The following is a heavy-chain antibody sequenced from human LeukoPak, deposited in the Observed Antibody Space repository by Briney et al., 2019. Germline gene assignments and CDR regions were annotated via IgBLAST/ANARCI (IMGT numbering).Heavy chain of an antibody. D-gene: IGHD2-21*01. CDR2: INAGNGNT. J-gene: IGHJ6*04. CDR3: ARGDLVRGYYYMDV. CDR1: GYTFTSYA. Sequence: ASVKVSCKASGYTFTSYAMHWVRQAPGQRLEWTGWINAGNGNTKYSQKFQGRVTMTRDTSISTAYMELTSLRSDGTAVYYCARGDLVRGYYYMDVWGKGTTVTVSS. V-gene: IGHV1-3*01.